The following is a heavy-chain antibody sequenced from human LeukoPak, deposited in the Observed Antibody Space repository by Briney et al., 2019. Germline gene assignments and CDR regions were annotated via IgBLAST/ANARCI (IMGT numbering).Heavy chain of an antibody. CDR3: ARGHDLSGNYGMDV. Sequence: PGASVKVSCKAAGYTFTSYDINWVRQATGQGLEWMGWMNPNSGNTGYAQKFQGRVTMTRNTSISTAYMELSSLRSEDTAVYYCARGHDLSGNYGMDVWGQGTTVTVSS. CDR2: MNPNSGNT. V-gene: IGHV1-8*01. J-gene: IGHJ6*02. CDR1: GYTFTSYD.